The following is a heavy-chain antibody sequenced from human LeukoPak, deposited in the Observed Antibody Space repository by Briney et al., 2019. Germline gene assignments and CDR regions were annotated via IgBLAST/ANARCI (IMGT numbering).Heavy chain of an antibody. D-gene: IGHD5-12*01. CDR2: IYPGGSDT. CDR3: ARLPGIEATIERYFDY. CDR1: GFRFNSYW. V-gene: IGHV5-51*01. J-gene: IGHJ4*02. Sequence: GESLKISFKGSGFRFNSYWIGWVRQMPGKGVEGRVIIYPGGSDTRYSPSFQGPVTISADKSNSTAYLQWSSLKASDTAMYYCARLPGIEATIERYFDYWGQGTLVTVSS.